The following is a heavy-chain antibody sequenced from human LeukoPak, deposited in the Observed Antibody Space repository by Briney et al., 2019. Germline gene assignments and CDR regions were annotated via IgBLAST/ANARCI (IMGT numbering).Heavy chain of an antibody. CDR3: ARDSTVRSWYFDL. J-gene: IGHJ2*01. V-gene: IGHV4-4*02. D-gene: IGHD4-17*01. CDR2: IYHSGST. CDR1: GDYISSSHW. Sequence: SGTLSLTCAVYGDYISSSHWWTWVRQSPGKGLEWSGEIYHSGSTDYNPSLKSRVTISVDKSKNEFSLKLIFVTAADTAVYYCARDSTVRSWYFDLWGRGTLVTVSS.